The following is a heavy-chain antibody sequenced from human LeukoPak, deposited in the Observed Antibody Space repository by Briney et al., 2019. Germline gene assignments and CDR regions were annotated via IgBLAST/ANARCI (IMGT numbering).Heavy chain of an antibody. CDR2: MSGSTGDT. CDR1: GFTISSYA. D-gene: IGHD6-6*01. V-gene: IGHV3-23*01. J-gene: IGHJ3*02. Sequence: GGSLRLSCAVSGFTISSYAMSWVRQAPGKGLEWVSAMSGSTGDTYYADSVRGRITISRDNSKNMLYLEMDGLRAEDAAVYYCARDPRRYSSSSDDAFDIWGQGTMVTVSS. CDR3: ARDPRRYSSSSDDAFDI.